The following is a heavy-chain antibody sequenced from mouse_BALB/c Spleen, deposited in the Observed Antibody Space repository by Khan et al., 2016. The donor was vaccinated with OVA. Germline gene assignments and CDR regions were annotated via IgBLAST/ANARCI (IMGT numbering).Heavy chain of an antibody. CDR3: ARDGSRYNYAMDY. V-gene: IGHV3-2*02. Sequence: EVQLQESGPGLVKPSQSLSLTCTVTGYSITSDYAWNWIRQFPGNKLEWMGYINYSGSTNYNPALKSRISITRDTSKNQFFLQLNSVTTADTATYYCARDGSRYNYAMDYWGQGTSVTVYS. CDR2: INYSGST. D-gene: IGHD2-3*01. CDR1: GYSITSDYA. J-gene: IGHJ4*01.